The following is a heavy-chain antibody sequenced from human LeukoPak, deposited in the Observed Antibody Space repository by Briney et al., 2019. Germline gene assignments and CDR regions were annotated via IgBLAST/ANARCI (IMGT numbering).Heavy chain of an antibody. CDR2: ISFDGSDK. Sequence: GRSLRLSCAASGFTFSSYGMHWVRQAPGKGLEWVAVISFDGSDKYYADSVKGRFTISRDNSNNSLYLQMNSLRTEDTALYYCAKDIRGDGYNWIDYWGQGTLVTVSS. CDR1: GFTFSSYG. J-gene: IGHJ4*02. V-gene: IGHV3-30*18. D-gene: IGHD5-24*01. CDR3: AKDIRGDGYNWIDY.